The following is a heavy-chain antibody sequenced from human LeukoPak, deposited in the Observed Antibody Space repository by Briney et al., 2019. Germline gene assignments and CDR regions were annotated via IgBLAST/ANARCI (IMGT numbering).Heavy chain of an antibody. Sequence: ASVKVSCKASGYTFTSFGISLVRQAPGQGLEWMGWISAYNGNTDYAQKFQGRVTMTKDTSTSTVYMELRSLRSDDTAVYYCARERSGWPPDYWGQGTLGTVSS. CDR1: GYTFTSFG. CDR3: ARERSGWPPDY. V-gene: IGHV1-18*01. CDR2: ISAYNGNT. D-gene: IGHD6-19*01. J-gene: IGHJ4*02.